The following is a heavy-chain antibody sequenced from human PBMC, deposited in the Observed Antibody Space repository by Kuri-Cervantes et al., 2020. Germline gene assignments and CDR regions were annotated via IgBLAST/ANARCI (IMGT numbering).Heavy chain of an antibody. D-gene: IGHD6-13*01. CDR3: ASNTKYSSSGHYYYYDVRDD. J-gene: IGHJ6*02. CDR1: GFSFRNYG. Sequence: GESLKISCGASGFSFRNYGVHWVRQAPGKGLEWVAVISYNGNNKNYKDSVKGRFTISRDNSKNTVYLQMNSMRAEDTAVYYCASNTKYSSSGHYYYYDVRDDWGQGTTVTVSS. CDR2: ISYNGNNK. V-gene: IGHV3-30*03.